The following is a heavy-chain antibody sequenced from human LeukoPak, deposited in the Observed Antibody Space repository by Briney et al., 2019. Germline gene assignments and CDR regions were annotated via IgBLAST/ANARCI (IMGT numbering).Heavy chain of an antibody. J-gene: IGHJ4*02. D-gene: IGHD6-19*01. CDR3: AIASSGSGSHFDY. Sequence: GASVKVSCKASGYTFTGYYMHWVRQAPGQGLEWMGWINPNSGGTNYAQKFQGRVTMTRDTFISTAYMELSRLRSDDTAVYYCAIASSGSGSHFDYWGQGTLVTVSS. CDR2: INPNSGGT. CDR1: GYTFTGYY. V-gene: IGHV1-2*02.